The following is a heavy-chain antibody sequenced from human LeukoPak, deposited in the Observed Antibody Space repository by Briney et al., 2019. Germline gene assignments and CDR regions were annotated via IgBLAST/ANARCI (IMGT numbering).Heavy chain of an antibody. J-gene: IGHJ4*02. CDR3: ARDLGYSSGPNY. D-gene: IGHD6-19*01. CDR2: ISGGSSFT. Sequence: GGSLRLSCAASGFSFSSFSMNWVRQAPGKGLEWVSYISGGSSFTYYVDSVKGRFTISRDNTKNSLYLQMNSLRAEDTAVYYCARDLGYSSGPNYWGQGTRVTVSS. CDR1: GFSFSSFS. V-gene: IGHV3-21*01.